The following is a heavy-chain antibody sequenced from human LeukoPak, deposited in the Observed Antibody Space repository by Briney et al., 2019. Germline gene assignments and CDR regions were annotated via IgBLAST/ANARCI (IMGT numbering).Heavy chain of an antibody. D-gene: IGHD3-22*01. CDR1: GFTFSSYG. CDR3: ARDPTGYYDSSGYYFDY. CDR2: IWYDGSNK. V-gene: IGHV3-33*08. Sequence: GRSLRLSCAASGFTFSSYGMHWVRQAPGKGLEWVAVIWYDGSNKYYADSVKGRFTISRENSKNTLNLQLNSLRAEDTAVYYCARDPTGYYDSSGYYFDYWGQGTLVTVSS. J-gene: IGHJ4*02.